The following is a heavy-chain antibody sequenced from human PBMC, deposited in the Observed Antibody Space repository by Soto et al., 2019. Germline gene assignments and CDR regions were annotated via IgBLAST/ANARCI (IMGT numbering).Heavy chain of an antibody. V-gene: IGHV3-33*01. CDR3: ARESPMVRGVTDY. D-gene: IGHD3-10*01. J-gene: IGHJ4*02. CDR2: IWYDGSNK. CDR1: GFTFSSYG. Sequence: QVQLVESGGGVVQPGRSLRLSCAASGFTFSSYGMHWVRQAPGKGLEWVAVIWYDGSNKYYADSVKGRFTISRDNSKNTRYLQMNSLRAEDTAVYYCARESPMVRGVTDYWGQGTLVTVSS.